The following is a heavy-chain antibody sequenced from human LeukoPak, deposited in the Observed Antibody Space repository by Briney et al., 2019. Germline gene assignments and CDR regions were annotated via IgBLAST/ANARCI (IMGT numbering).Heavy chain of an antibody. CDR2: ISSSSSYI. CDR3: ARDMGGVYDFLSGFYKVGYFDY. J-gene: IGHJ4*02. Sequence: PWGSLRLSCAASGFTFSSYSMNWVRQAPGKGLEWVSSISSSSSYIYYADSVKGRFTISRDNAKNSLYLQVNSLRAEDTAVYYCARDMGGVYDFLSGFYKVGYFDYWGQGTLVTVSS. V-gene: IGHV3-21*01. CDR1: GFTFSSYS. D-gene: IGHD3-3*01.